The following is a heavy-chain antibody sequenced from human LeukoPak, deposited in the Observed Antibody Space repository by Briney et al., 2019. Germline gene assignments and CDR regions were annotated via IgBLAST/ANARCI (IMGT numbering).Heavy chain of an antibody. CDR3: ARDFHDYYDSSGYLTTRYFDH. Sequence: ASVKVSCKASGGTFSSYAISWVRQAPGQGLEWVGRIIPIFGTANYAQKFQGRVTITTDESTSTAYMELSSLRSEDTAVYYCARDFHDYYDSSGYLTTRYFDHWGQGTLVTVSS. D-gene: IGHD3-22*01. CDR1: GGTFSSYA. V-gene: IGHV1-69*05. J-gene: IGHJ4*02. CDR2: IIPIFGTA.